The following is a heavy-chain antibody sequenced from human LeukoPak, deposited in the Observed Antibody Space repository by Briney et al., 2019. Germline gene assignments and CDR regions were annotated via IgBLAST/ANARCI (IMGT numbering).Heavy chain of an antibody. J-gene: IGHJ3*02. Sequence: PSETLSLTCTVSGGSISSYYWSWIRQPPGKGLEWIGYIYYSGSTNYNPSLKSRVTISVDTSKNQFSPKLSSVTAADTAVYYCARIPLGIFAFDIWGQGTMVTVSS. CDR1: GGSISSYY. CDR2: IYYSGST. CDR3: ARIPLGIFAFDI. D-gene: IGHD7-27*01. V-gene: IGHV4-59*08.